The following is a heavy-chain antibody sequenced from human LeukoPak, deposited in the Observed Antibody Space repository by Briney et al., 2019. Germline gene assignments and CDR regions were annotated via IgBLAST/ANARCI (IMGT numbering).Heavy chain of an antibody. V-gene: IGHV3-23*01. CDR3: ARASTTVPNLLDH. Sequence: PGGSLRLSCAASGFTFSNYAMSWVRQAPGKGLEWVSAISGSGGRTYYADSAKGRFTISRDNSKNTLYLQTSSLRAEDTAVYYCARASTTVPNLLDHWGRGTLVTVSS. J-gene: IGHJ4*02. CDR2: ISGSGGRT. D-gene: IGHD4-17*01. CDR1: GFTFSNYA.